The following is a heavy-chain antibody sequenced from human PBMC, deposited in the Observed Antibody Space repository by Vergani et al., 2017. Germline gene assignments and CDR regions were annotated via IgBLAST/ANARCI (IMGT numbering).Heavy chain of an antibody. CDR1: GFSFSNAW. V-gene: IGHV3-15*01. D-gene: IGHD7-27*01. J-gene: IGHJ4*02. Sequence: EVQLVESGGGLVKPGGSLRLSCAASGFSFSNAWMTWVRQGPGKGLEWVGRIKSQIDVGTTDYAAPVKGRFTISRYDSTNMLYLHMNSLKTEDTAVYYCTTLSPNWAHWWGQGTLVNVSS. CDR2: IKSQIDVGTT. CDR3: TTLSPNWAHW.